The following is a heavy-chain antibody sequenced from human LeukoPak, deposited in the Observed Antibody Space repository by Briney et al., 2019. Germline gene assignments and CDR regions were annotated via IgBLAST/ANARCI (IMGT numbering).Heavy chain of an antibody. D-gene: IGHD5-12*01. V-gene: IGHV4-34*01. CDR3: ARRKGYSRGLFDY. CDR1: GGSFSGYY. J-gene: IGHJ4*02. CDR2: IYYSGST. Sequence: SETLSLTCAVYGGSFSGYYWSWIRQPPGKGLEWIGSIYYSGSTYYNPSLKSRVTISVDTSKNQFSLKLSSVTAADTAVYYCARRKGYSRGLFDYWGQGTLVTVSS.